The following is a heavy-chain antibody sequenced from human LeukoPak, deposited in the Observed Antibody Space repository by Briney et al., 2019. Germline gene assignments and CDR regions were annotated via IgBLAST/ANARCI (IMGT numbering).Heavy chain of an antibody. Sequence: SETLSLTCTVSGGSISSYYWSWIRQPPGKGLEWIGYIYYSGSTYYNPSLKSRVTISVDTSKNQFSLKLSAVTAADTAVYYCAREHRRYSGSYVDYFDYWGQGTLVTVSS. V-gene: IGHV4-59*06. J-gene: IGHJ4*02. CDR2: IYYSGST. CDR1: GGSISSYY. D-gene: IGHD1-26*01. CDR3: AREHRRYSGSYVDYFDY.